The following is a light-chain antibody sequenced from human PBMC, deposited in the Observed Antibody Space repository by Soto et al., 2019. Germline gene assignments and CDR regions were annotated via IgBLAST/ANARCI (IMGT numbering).Light chain of an antibody. V-gene: IGKV1-17*01. CDR1: RYIRSD. CDR2: VAS. CDR3: QQYQTYST. J-gene: IGKJ5*01. Sequence: DIQMTQSPSSLSASVGDRVTITCRASRYIRSDLSWYQQRPGQAPKVLIYVASNLQSGVPSRFSGSGSGTEFTLTISSLQPDDFATYFCQQYQTYSTFGQGTRLEI.